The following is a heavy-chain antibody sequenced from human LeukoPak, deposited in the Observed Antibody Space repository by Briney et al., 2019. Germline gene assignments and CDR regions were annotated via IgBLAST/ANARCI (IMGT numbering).Heavy chain of an antibody. CDR1: GFTLSDHF. V-gene: IGHV3-72*01. D-gene: IGHD3-22*01. CDR3: AKDREDDSSGYTAFDI. CDR2: TRNKAESYTT. Sequence: GGSLRLSCAASGFTLSDHFMDWVRQAPGKGLEWVGRTRNKAESYTTDYAASVKGRFTISRDNSKNSLYLQMSSLRTEDTAVYYCAKDREDDSSGYTAFDIWGQGTMVTVSS. J-gene: IGHJ3*02.